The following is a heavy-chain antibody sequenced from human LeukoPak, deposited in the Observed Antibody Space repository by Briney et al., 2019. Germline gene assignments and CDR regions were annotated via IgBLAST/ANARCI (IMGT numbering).Heavy chain of an antibody. CDR2: IYYSGSI. Sequence: SQTLSLTCTVSGGSISSGGYYWSWIRQHPGKGLEWIGYIYYSGSIKYNPSLKSRVTVSVDTSKNQFSLKLSSVTAADTAVYYCARTFFTETRFDPWGQGTLVTVSS. V-gene: IGHV4-61*08. J-gene: IGHJ5*02. D-gene: IGHD2/OR15-2a*01. CDR1: GGSISSGGYY. CDR3: ARTFFTETRFDP.